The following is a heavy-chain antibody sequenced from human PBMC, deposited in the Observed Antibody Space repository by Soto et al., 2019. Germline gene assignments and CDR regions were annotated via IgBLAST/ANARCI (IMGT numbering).Heavy chain of an antibody. CDR2: INPNSGGT. CDR1: GYTFTGYY. Sequence: ASVKVSCKASGYTFTGYYTHWVRQAPGQGLEWMGWINPNSGGTNYAQKFQGWVTVTRDTSISTVYMELSRLRSDDTAVYYCARDYEYSSGWYGYWGQGTLVTVSS. D-gene: IGHD6-19*01. V-gene: IGHV1-2*04. CDR3: ARDYEYSSGWYGY. J-gene: IGHJ4*02.